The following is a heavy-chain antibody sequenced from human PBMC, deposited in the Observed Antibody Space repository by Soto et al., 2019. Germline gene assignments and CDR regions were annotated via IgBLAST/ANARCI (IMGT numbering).Heavy chain of an antibody. CDR1: GYTLTELS. Sequence: ASVKVSCKVSGYTLTELSMHWVRQAPGKGLEWMGGFDPEDGETIYAQKFQGRVTMTEDTSTDTAYMELSSLRSEDTAVYYCATSYCSSTSCYPDYWGQGTLVTVSS. D-gene: IGHD2-2*01. V-gene: IGHV1-24*01. CDR2: FDPEDGET. CDR3: ATSYCSSTSCYPDY. J-gene: IGHJ4*02.